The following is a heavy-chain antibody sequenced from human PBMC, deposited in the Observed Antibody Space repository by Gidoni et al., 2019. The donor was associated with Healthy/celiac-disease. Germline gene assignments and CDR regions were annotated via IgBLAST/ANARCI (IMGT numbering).Heavy chain of an antibody. CDR1: GGSISSYY. V-gene: IGHV4-59*01. J-gene: IGHJ2*01. CDR2: IYYSGST. D-gene: IGHD4-17*01. Sequence: QVQLQESGPGLVKPSETLSLTCPVSGGSISSYYWRWIRQPPGKGLQWIGYIYYSGSTNYNPSLKSRVTISVDTSKNQCSLKLSSVTAADTAVYYCARDSTTVVTLLRPIYWYFDLWGRGTLVTVSS. CDR3: ARDSTTVVTLLRPIYWYFDL.